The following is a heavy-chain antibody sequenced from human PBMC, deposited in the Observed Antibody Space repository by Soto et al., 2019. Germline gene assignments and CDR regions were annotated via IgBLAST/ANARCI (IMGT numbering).Heavy chain of an antibody. CDR1: GGSISSYY. CDR2: IYYSGST. V-gene: IGHV4-59*01. D-gene: IGHD2-2*01. J-gene: IGHJ5*02. CDR3: AGLCERTSCYLWGFDP. Sequence: QVQLQESGPGLVKPSETLSLTCTVSGGSISSYYWSWIRQPPGKGLEWIGYIYYSGSTNYNPTLKSRVTISVETSKNQFYLKLSSVTAADTAVYYCAGLCERTSCYLWGFDPWGQGTLVTVSS.